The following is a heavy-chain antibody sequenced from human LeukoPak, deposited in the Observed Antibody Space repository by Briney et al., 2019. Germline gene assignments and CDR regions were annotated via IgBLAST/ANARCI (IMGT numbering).Heavy chain of an antibody. D-gene: IGHD3-10*01. J-gene: IGHJ4*02. Sequence: ASVKVSCKASGYTFTIYYIHWVRQAPGQGLEWMGIINPSGGSTSYSQKFQGRVTMTRDTSTSTVYMELSSLRSEDTAVYYCAREFGSGSYYFGSWGQGTLVTVSS. V-gene: IGHV1-46*01. CDR3: AREFGSGSYYFGS. CDR2: INPSGGST. CDR1: GYTFTIYY.